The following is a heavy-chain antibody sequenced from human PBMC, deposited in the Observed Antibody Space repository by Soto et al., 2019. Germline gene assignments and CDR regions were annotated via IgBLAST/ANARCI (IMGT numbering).Heavy chain of an antibody. D-gene: IGHD1-1*01. CDR3: AKGGRPPREPFMDV. V-gene: IGHV3-23*01. CDR1: GFSFSGFTFSSYA. J-gene: IGHJ6*02. Sequence: GGSLRLSCAASGFSFSGFTFSSYAMTWVRQAPGKGLEWVSTISGTGVSTYYTDSVKGRFTISRDNSKDTLYMRMNSLRAEDAAVYFCAKGGRPPREPFMDVWGQGTTVTVSS. CDR2: ISGTGVST.